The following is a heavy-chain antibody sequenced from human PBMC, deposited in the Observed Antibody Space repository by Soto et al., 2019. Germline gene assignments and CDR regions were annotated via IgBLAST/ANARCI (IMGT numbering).Heavy chain of an antibody. V-gene: IGHV1-18*01. Sequence: AAGRVSFKASCYTFPSYGISWVRQAPGQGLEWMGWISAYNGNTNYAQKLQGRVTMTTDTSTSPAYMEVRWLRSEDKAVYYGARTSPRSGWSEPWGQGTLVTVSS. CDR3: ARTSPRSGWSEP. CDR1: CYTFPSYG. CDR2: ISAYNGNT. J-gene: IGHJ5*02. D-gene: IGHD7-27*01.